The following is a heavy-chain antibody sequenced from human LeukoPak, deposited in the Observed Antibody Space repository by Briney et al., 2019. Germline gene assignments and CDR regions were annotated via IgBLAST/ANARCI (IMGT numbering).Heavy chain of an antibody. CDR2: INHSGST. V-gene: IGHV4-34*01. CDR3: ARLRRGIVVVPAVKRGFDY. Sequence: PSETLSLTCAVYDGSFSGYYWSWIRQPPGKGLEWIGEINHSGSTNYNPSLKSRVTISVDTSKNQFFLKLSSVTAADTAVYYCARLRRGIVVVPAVKRGFDYWGQGTLVTVSS. CDR1: DGSFSGYY. J-gene: IGHJ4*02. D-gene: IGHD2-2*01.